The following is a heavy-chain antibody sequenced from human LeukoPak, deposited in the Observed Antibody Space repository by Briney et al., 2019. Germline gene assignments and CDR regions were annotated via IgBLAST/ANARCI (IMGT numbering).Heavy chain of an antibody. CDR1: GCSFTSYW. J-gene: IGHJ4*02. CDR2: NYPGDSDT. Sequence: GESLKISCKGSGCSFTSYWIGGVRQMHGKGLEWMGINYPGDSDTRYSPSFQGQVTISADKSISTAYLQWSSLKASDTAMYYCARSSGWSRYHDYWGQGTLVTVSS. CDR3: ARSSGWSRYHDY. V-gene: IGHV5-51*01. D-gene: IGHD6-19*01.